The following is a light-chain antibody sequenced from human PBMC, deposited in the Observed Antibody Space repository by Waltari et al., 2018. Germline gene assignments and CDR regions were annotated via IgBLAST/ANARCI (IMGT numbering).Light chain of an antibody. CDR3: LLSFRGPYMV. CDR2: DTT. CDR1: PGAVTSGHY. V-gene: IGLV7-46*01. J-gene: IGLJ2*01. Sequence: QAVVTQEPSLTVSPGGTVTLTCGSSPGAVTSGHYPYWFQQKPGQAPMTLIYDTTNQPPGKPSRFSAPLLGDKAALTLSGAQPEDEAVFFCLLSFRGPYMVFGGGTKLTVL.